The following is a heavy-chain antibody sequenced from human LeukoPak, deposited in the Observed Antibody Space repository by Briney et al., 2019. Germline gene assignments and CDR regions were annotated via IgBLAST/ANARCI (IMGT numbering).Heavy chain of an antibody. CDR3: TRGIAKTGMNC. Sequence: GSQTLSCTASGFTFGDNAMTWVSQAPGRGLEWVGFIRSKTYGETTGYAASVKGRFTISRDDSKSIAYLQMNSLKSEDTAAYYCTRGIAKTGMNCWGEGTVHTVSA. CDR1: GFTFGDNA. V-gene: IGHV3-49*04. D-gene: IGHD3-9*01. CDR2: IRSKTYGETT. J-gene: IGHJ1*01.